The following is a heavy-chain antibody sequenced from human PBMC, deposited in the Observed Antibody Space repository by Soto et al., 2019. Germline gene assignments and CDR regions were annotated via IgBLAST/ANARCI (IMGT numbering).Heavy chain of an antibody. J-gene: IGHJ5*02. V-gene: IGHV1-69*13. D-gene: IGHD4-17*01. CDR3: ARDRQWRMGLRKWFDP. CDR1: GGTFSSYA. CDR2: IIPIFGTA. Sequence: GASVKVSCKASGGTFSSYAISWVRQAPGQGLEWMGGIIPIFGTANYAQKFQGRVTITADESTSTAYMELSSLRSEDTAVYYCARDRQWRMGLRKWFDPWGQGTLVTVSS.